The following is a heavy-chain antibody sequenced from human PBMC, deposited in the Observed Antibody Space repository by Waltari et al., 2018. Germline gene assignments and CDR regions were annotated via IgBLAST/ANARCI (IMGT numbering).Heavy chain of an antibody. J-gene: IGHJ4*02. CDR3: ARDRGVLRYFDF. Sequence: EVQLVESGGGLVKPGGSLRLSCEASGFTFRSDRMNWVRQAPGKGLEWVSSISSSSSYIYYADSVKGRFTISRDNAKNSLYLQMNSLRAEDTAVYYCARDRGVLRYFDFGGQGTLVTVSS. V-gene: IGHV3-21*01. CDR1: GFTFRSDR. D-gene: IGHD3-9*01. CDR2: ISSSSSYI.